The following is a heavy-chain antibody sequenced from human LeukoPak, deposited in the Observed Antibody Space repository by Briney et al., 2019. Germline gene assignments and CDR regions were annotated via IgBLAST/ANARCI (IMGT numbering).Heavy chain of an antibody. CDR2: ISYDGSNK. V-gene: IGHV3-30*04. D-gene: IGHD1-26*01. CDR1: GFTFSSYA. Sequence: GRSLRLSCAASGFTFSSYAMHWVRQAPGKGLEWVAVISYDGSNKYYADSVKGRFTISRDNAKNSLHLQMNSLRAEDTAVYYCATYSGPDKWDASDMWGQGTLVTVSS. CDR3: ATYSGPDKWDASDM. J-gene: IGHJ3*02.